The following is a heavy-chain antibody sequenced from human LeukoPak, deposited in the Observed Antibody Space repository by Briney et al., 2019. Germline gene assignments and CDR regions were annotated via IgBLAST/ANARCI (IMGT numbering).Heavy chain of an antibody. CDR3: ASSSRSHYYYYYMDV. CDR2: TYHSGST. V-gene: IGHV4-38-2*02. J-gene: IGHJ6*03. CDR1: GYSISNGYY. Sequence: PSETLSLTCTVSGYSISNGYYWGWIRQPPGKGLEWIGSTYHSGSTNYNPSLKSRVTISVDTSKNQFSLKLSSVTAADTAVYYCASSSRSHYYYYYMDVWGKGTTVTISS. D-gene: IGHD6-13*01.